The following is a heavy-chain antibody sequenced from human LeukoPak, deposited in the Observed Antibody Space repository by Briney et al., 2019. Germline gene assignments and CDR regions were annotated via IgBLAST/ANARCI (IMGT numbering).Heavy chain of an antibody. CDR3: ARVGDTSLFRGAFDI. Sequence: GGSLRLSCAASGFTFSSYSMNWVRQAPGKGLEWVSSISSSSSYIYYADSVKGRFTISRDNAKNSLYLQMNSLRAEDTAVYYCARVGDTSLFRGAFDIWGQGTMVTVSS. J-gene: IGHJ3*02. V-gene: IGHV3-21*01. CDR2: ISSSSSYI. CDR1: GFTFSSYS. D-gene: IGHD2-2*01.